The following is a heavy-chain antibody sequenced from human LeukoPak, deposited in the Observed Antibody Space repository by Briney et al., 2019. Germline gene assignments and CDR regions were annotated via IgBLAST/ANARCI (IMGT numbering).Heavy chain of an antibody. J-gene: IGHJ4*02. D-gene: IGHD3-10*01. V-gene: IGHV2-5*02. CDR3: TQSSSRYVSGSYAH. CDR1: GFSLSTTGVG. Sequence: TVSGPTLVKPTQTLTLTCTFSGFSLSTTGVGVGWIRQPPGKALEWLALIYWDDDKRYSPSLKSRLTITKDTSKNQVVLTMTNMDPVDTATYYCTQSSSRYVSGSYAHWGQGTLVTVSS. CDR2: IYWDDDK.